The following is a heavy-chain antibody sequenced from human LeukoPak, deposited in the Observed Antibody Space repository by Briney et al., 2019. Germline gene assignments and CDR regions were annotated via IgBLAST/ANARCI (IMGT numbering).Heavy chain of an antibody. Sequence: GESLKISCKGSGYTFTNYWIGWVRQMPGKGLEWMGIINPGDSDTRYSPSLQGQVTMSADKSISTAYLQWSSLKASDTAMYYCARHALTTVTIIDYWGQGTLVTVSS. CDR1: GYTFTNYW. J-gene: IGHJ4*02. D-gene: IGHD4-17*01. V-gene: IGHV5-51*01. CDR2: INPGDSDT. CDR3: ARHALTTVTIIDY.